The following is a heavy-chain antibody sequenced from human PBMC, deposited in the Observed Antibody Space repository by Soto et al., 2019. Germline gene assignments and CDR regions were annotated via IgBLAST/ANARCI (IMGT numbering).Heavy chain of an antibody. J-gene: IGHJ3*02. CDR3: AKKYCTSTSCNDALDI. Sequence: SETLSLTCTVSGGSVSSSYWTWIRQPPGKGLEWIGYLYKSGSTNYNPSLKGRVTISVDTSKNQFSLRLSSVTAADTAVYYCAKKYCTSTSCNDALDIWGQGTMVTVSS. CDR2: LYKSGST. CDR1: GGSVSSSY. V-gene: IGHV4-59*02. D-gene: IGHD2-2*01.